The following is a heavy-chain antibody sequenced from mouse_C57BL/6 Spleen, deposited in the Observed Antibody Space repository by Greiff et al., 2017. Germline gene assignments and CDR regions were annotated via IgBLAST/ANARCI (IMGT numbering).Heavy chain of an antibody. CDR2: ISYDDSN. D-gene: IGHD3-3*01. CDR3: ARGGCQGFAY. V-gene: IGHV3-6*01. Sequence: DVQLQESGPGLVKPSQSLSLTCSVTGYSITSGYYWNWIRQFPGNKLEWMGYISYDDSNNYNPSLKNRISITRDTSKNQFFLKLNSVTTEDTATYYCARGGCQGFAYWGQGTLVTVSA. J-gene: IGHJ3*01. CDR1: GYSITSGYY.